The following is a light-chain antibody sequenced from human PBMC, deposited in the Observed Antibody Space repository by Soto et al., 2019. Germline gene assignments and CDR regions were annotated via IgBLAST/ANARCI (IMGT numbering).Light chain of an antibody. CDR3: QQYNTYSGT. CDR1: QSISNW. CDR2: RAS. Sequence: DIQMTQSPSTLSASVGDRVTITCRASQSISNWSAWYQQKPGKAPKLLIYRASNLENGVPSRFSGSGSGTEFTLTISSLQPDDFASYYCQQYNTYSGTFGQGTKVEIK. V-gene: IGKV1-5*03. J-gene: IGKJ1*01.